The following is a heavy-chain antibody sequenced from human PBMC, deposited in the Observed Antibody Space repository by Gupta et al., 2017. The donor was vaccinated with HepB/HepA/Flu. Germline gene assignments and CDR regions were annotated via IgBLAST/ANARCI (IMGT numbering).Heavy chain of an antibody. D-gene: IGHD2-21*01. V-gene: IGHV3-21*01. Sequence: EVQLVESGGGLVKPGGSLRLSCAASGFTFSSYTMICVRQAPGKGLEWVSSISSSSRYIYYADSVKGRFTISRDNAKNSLYLQMNSLRAEDTAVYFCAREGCGGDCYANAFDIWGQGTMVTVAS. CDR2: ISSSSRYI. CDR1: GFTFSSYT. J-gene: IGHJ3*02. CDR3: AREGCGGDCYANAFDI.